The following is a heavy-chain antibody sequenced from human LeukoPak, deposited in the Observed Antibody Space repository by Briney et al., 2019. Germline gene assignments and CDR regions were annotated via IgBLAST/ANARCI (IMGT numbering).Heavy chain of an antibody. CDR3: ARARYTIYYYYGMDV. V-gene: IGHV1-18*01. Sequence: ASVKVSCKASGYTFTSYGISWVRQAPGQGLEWMGWISAYNGNTNYAQKLQGRVTMTTDTSTSTAYMELRSLRSDDTAVYYCARARYTIYYYYGMDVWGQGTTVTVSS. J-gene: IGHJ6*02. CDR1: GYTFTSYG. D-gene: IGHD1-1*01. CDR2: ISAYNGNT.